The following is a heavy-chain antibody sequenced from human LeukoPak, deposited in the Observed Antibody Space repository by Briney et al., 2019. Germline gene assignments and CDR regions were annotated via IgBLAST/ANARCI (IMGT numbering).Heavy chain of an antibody. J-gene: IGHJ6*02. CDR2: ISGTCGNT. V-gene: IGHV3-23*01. CDR3: AKSRGSSTSAYAMDV. D-gene: IGHD2-2*01. Sequence: GGSLRLSCAASGFTFSSYAMRWVRQAPGKGLEWVAGISGTCGNTYYADSVKGRFTISRDNSKNTLYLQMNALRAEDTAIYYCAKSRGSSTSAYAMDVWGQGTTVTVSS. CDR1: GFTFSSYA.